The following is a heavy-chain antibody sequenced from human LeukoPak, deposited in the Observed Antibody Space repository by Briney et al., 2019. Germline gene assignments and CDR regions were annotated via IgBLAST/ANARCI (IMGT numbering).Heavy chain of an antibody. CDR2: ISYDGSNK. D-gene: IGHD4-17*01. Sequence: GGSLRLSCAASGFTFTNYGIHWVRQAPGKGLEWVAVISYDGSNKYYADSVKGRFTISRDNSKNTLYLQMNSLRAEDTAVYYCAKDRSDYGEDLDYWGQGTLVTVSS. J-gene: IGHJ4*02. V-gene: IGHV3-30*18. CDR3: AKDRSDYGEDLDY. CDR1: GFTFTNYG.